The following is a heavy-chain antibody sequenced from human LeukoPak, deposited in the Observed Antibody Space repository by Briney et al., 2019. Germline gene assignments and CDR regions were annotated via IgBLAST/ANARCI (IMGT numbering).Heavy chain of an antibody. CDR1: GGSISSSSYY. J-gene: IGHJ4*02. CDR2: IYYSGST. V-gene: IGHV4-39*01. Sequence: PSETLSLTCTVSGGSISSSSYYWGWIRQPPGKGLEWIGSIYYSGSTYYNPSLKSRVTISVDTSKNQFSLKLSSVTAADTAVYYCARHGKSYSSEKYRIDYWGQGTLVTVSS. D-gene: IGHD6-13*01. CDR3: ARHGKSYSSEKYRIDY.